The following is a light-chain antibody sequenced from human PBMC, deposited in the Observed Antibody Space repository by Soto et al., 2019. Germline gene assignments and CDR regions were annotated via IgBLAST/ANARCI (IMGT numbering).Light chain of an antibody. CDR2: SNN. Sequence: QSVLTQPPSVSGAPGQRVTISCSGSSSNFGAGYDVHWYQQLPGTAPKLLIYSNNNRPSGVPDRFSGSKSGTSASLAITGLQAEDEADYYCQSYDTSLGGHVVFGGGTQLTVL. V-gene: IGLV1-40*01. CDR3: QSYDTSLGGHVV. J-gene: IGLJ2*01. CDR1: SSNFGAGYD.